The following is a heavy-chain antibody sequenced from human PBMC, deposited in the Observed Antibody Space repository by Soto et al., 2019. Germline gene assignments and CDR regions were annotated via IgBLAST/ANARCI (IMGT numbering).Heavy chain of an antibody. V-gene: IGHV4-59*01. J-gene: IGHJ5*02. CDR1: GGSISSYY. D-gene: IGHD5-12*01. CDR2: IYYSGST. Sequence: SETLSLTCTVSGGSISSYYWSWIRQPPGKGLEWIGYIYYSGSTNYNPSLKSRVTISVDTSKNQFSLKLSSVTAADTAVYYCARENLYDSSRWLDPRGQGTLVTVSS. CDR3: ARENLYDSSRWLDP.